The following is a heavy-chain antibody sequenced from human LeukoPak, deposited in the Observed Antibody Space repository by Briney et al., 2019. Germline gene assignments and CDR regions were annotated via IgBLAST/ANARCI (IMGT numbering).Heavy chain of an antibody. CDR1: GYSISSSNW. CDR2: IHYSEGT. J-gene: IGHJ4*02. D-gene: IGHD1-1*01. V-gene: IGHV4-28*01. Sequence: SDALSLTCAVSGYSISSSNWWGWVRQPPGKGLEWIGYIHYSEGTYYNPSLKSRVTMSVDTSKNQFSLKLSSVTAVDTAVYYCARKHRWNGLYFDYWGQGTLVTVSS. CDR3: ARKHRWNGLYFDY.